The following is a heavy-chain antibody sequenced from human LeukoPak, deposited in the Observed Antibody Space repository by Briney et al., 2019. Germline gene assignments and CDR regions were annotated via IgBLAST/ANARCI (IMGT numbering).Heavy chain of an antibody. CDR3: ARDRRGLRFLEWLLLDAFDI. D-gene: IGHD3-3*01. J-gene: IGHJ3*02. Sequence: PGGSLRLSCAASGFTFSDYYMSWIRQAPGKGLEWVSYISSSGSTIYYADSVKGRFTISRDNAKNSLYLQMNSLRAEDTAVYYCARDRRGLRFLEWLLLDAFDIWGQGTMVTVSS. CDR2: ISSSGSTI. CDR1: GFTFSDYY. V-gene: IGHV3-11*04.